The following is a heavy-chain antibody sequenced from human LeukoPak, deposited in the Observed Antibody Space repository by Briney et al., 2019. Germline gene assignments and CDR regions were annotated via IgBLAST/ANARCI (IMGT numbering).Heavy chain of an antibody. V-gene: IGHV1-69*05. CDR2: IIPIFGTA. Sequence: ASVKVSYKASGGTFSSYAISWVRQAPGQGLEWMGGIIPIFGTANYAQKFQGRVTITTDESTSTAYMELSSLRSEDTAVYYCARAPAYCSSTSCYTYFDYWGQGTLVTVSS. D-gene: IGHD2-2*02. J-gene: IGHJ4*02. CDR3: ARAPAYCSSTSCYTYFDY. CDR1: GGTFSSYA.